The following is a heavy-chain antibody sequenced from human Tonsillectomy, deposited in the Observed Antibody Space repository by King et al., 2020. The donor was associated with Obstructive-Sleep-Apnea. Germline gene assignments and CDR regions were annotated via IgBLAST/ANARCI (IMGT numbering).Heavy chain of an antibody. V-gene: IGHV3-9*01. CDR3: AKDSEWFGELLRNYGMDV. CDR2: ISWNSGSI. Sequence: VQLVESGGGLVQPGRSLRLSRAASGFTFDDYAMHWVRQAPGKGLEWVSGISWNSGSIGYADSVKGRFTISRDNAKNSLYLQMNSLRAEDTALYYCAKDSEWFGELLRNYGMDVWGQGTTVTVSS. D-gene: IGHD3-10*01. CDR1: GFTFDDYA. J-gene: IGHJ6*02.